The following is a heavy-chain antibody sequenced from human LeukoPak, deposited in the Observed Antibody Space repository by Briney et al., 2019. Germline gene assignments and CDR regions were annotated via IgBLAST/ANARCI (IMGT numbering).Heavy chain of an antibody. V-gene: IGHV3-21*01. Sequence: PGGSLRLSCAASGFTFSSYSMNWVRQAPGKGLEWVSSISSSSSYIYYADSVKGRFTISRDNAKNSLYLQMNSLRAEDTAVYYCARPSKRGRSDAFDIWGQGTMVTVSS. D-gene: IGHD3-10*01. CDR2: ISSSSSYI. CDR1: GFTFSSYS. J-gene: IGHJ3*02. CDR3: ARPSKRGRSDAFDI.